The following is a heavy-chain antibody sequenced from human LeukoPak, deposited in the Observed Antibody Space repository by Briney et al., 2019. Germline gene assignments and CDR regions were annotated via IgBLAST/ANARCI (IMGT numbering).Heavy chain of an antibody. CDR3: ARGSYDSSDFEYFHH. V-gene: IGHV1-2*02. J-gene: IGHJ1*01. CDR1: GYTFTGNY. CDR2: INPNSGGT. D-gene: IGHD3-22*01. Sequence: ASVKVSCRASGYTFTGNYMHWVRQAPGQGLEWMGWINPNSGGTNYAQKFQGRVTMTRDTSIGTAYMELNRLRSDDTAVYYCARGSYDSSDFEYFHHWGQGTLVTVSS.